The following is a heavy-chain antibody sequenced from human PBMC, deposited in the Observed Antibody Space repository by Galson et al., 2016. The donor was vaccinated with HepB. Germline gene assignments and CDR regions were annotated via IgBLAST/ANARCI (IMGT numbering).Heavy chain of an antibody. V-gene: IGHV5-51*01. Sequence: QSGAEVKKPGESLKISCKGSGYSFTSYWIGWVRQMPGKGLEWMGIIYPGDSDTRYSTSFQGQVTISADKSISTAYLQWSSLKASDTAMYYCARHPTYYYDSSGYYLWGQGTLVTVSS. D-gene: IGHD3-22*01. J-gene: IGHJ4*02. CDR2: IYPGDSDT. CDR3: ARHPTYYYDSSGYYL. CDR1: GYSFTSYW.